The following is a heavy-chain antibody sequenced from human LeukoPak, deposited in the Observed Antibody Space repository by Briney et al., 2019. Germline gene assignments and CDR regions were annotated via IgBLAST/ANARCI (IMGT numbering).Heavy chain of an antibody. Sequence: GGSLRLSCAASGFTFSSYWMHWVRQAPGKRLVWVSRINSDGSSTTYAESVMGRFTISRDNAKNTLFLQMNSLRAEDTAVYYCVREQYYRDYYGMDVWGQGTTVTVSS. CDR3: VREQYYRDYYGMDV. CDR1: GFTFSSYW. J-gene: IGHJ6*02. CDR2: INSDGSST. D-gene: IGHD2/OR15-2a*01. V-gene: IGHV3-74*01.